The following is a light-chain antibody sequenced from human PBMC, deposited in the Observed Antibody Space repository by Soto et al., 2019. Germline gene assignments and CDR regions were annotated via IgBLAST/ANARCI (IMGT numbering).Light chain of an antibody. V-gene: IGKV3-20*01. CDR2: GVS. Sequence: EIVLTPSPGTLSLSPGERAILSCRASQSVDSRYFGWYQQKPGQAPRLLIYGVSTRATGIPDRFSGSGSGTDFTLTISRLEPDDFAVYYCQQYGAFWTFGQGTKVDIK. CDR1: QSVDSRY. CDR3: QQYGAFWT. J-gene: IGKJ1*01.